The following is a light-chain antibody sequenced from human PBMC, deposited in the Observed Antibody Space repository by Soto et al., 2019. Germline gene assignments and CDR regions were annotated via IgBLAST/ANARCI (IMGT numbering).Light chain of an antibody. CDR1: QSINSIY. CDR3: EQYDTSPYT. CDR2: AAS. Sequence: EVVLTQSPGTLSLSPGERATLSCRASQSINSIYLSWYQQKPGQAPRLLIYAASSREAGIPDRFSGSGSGTDFTLTISRLEPEDFAVYYCEQYDTSPYTFGQGTTLEIK. V-gene: IGKV3-20*01. J-gene: IGKJ2*01.